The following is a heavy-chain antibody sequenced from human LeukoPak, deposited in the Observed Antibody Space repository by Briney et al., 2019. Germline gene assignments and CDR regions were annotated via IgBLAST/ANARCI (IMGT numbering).Heavy chain of an antibody. CDR3: ARDRITMVRGRGGTWFDP. CDR2: INPNSGGT. V-gene: IGHV1-2*02. CDR1: GYTFTGYY. Sequence: GASVKVSCKASGYTFTGYYMHWVRQAPGQGLEWMGWINPNSGGTNYAQKFQGRVTMTRDTSISTAYMELSRLRSDDTAAYYCARDRITMVRGRGGTWFDPWGQGTLVTVSS. J-gene: IGHJ5*02. D-gene: IGHD3-10*01.